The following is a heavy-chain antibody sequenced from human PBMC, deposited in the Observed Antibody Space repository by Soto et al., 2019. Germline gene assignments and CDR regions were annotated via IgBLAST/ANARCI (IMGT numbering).Heavy chain of an antibody. J-gene: IGHJ6*02. Sequence: GGSLRLSCAASGFTFSSYAMSWVRQAPGKGLEWVSAISGSGGSTYYADSVKGRFTISRDNSKNTLYLQMNSLRAEDTAVYYCANIAAAVPYYYYGMDVWGQGTTVTVSS. D-gene: IGHD6-13*01. V-gene: IGHV3-23*01. CDR3: ANIAAAVPYYYYGMDV. CDR1: GFTFSSYA. CDR2: ISGSGGST.